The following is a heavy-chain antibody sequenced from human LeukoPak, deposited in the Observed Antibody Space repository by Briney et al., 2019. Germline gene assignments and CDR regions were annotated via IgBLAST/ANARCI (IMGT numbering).Heavy chain of an antibody. CDR3: ARDLGKQTDAFDI. Sequence: ASVKVSCKATGYTFTSYGIGWVRQAPGQGLEWMGWINPNSGGTNYAQKFRGRVTMTRDTSISTAYMELSRLRSDDTAVYYCARDLGKQTDAFDIWGQGTMVTVSS. V-gene: IGHV1-2*02. D-gene: IGHD6-13*01. CDR2: INPNSGGT. J-gene: IGHJ3*02. CDR1: GYTFTSYG.